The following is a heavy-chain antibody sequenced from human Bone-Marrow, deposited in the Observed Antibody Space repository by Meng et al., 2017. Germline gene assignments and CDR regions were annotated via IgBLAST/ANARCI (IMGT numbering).Heavy chain of an antibody. Sequence: EVQLVESGGGLVKPGGSLRLACAASGFTFSSYSMTWVRQAPGKGLEWVSSISSASNYIYYADSVKGRFTISRDNAKNSLSLQMNSLRAEDTAVYYCARGTDTTMTKRGYFDCWGQGALVTVSS. V-gene: IGHV3-21*01. CDR1: GFTFSSYS. CDR3: ARGTDTTMTKRGYFDC. D-gene: IGHD5-18*01. CDR2: ISSASNYI. J-gene: IGHJ4*02.